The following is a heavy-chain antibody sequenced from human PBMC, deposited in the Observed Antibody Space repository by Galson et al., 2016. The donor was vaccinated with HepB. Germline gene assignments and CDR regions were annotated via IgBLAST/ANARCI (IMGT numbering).Heavy chain of an antibody. V-gene: IGHV3-21*01. CDR2: ISSGSSYI. CDR1: GFTFTRYN. CDR3: ARVREQQLLDAFDI. J-gene: IGHJ3*02. D-gene: IGHD6-13*01. Sequence: SLRLSCATSGFTFTRYNMNWVRQAPGKGLEWVSSISSGSSYIYYAESVKGRFTISRDNVKKSPYLQMNSLRPEDTAVYYCARVREQQLLDAFDIWGQGTMVTVSS.